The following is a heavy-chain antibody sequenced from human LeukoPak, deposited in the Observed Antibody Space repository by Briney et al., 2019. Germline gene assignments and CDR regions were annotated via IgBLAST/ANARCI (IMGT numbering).Heavy chain of an antibody. Sequence: SETLSLTCTVSGGSISSYYWSWIRQPPGKGLEWIGYIYYSGSTNYNPSLKGRVTISVDTSKNQFSLKLSSVTAADTAVYYCARQGYGRFDYWGQGTLVTVSS. D-gene: IGHD5-18*01. CDR1: GGSISSYY. CDR2: IYYSGST. CDR3: ARQGYGRFDY. V-gene: IGHV4-59*08. J-gene: IGHJ4*02.